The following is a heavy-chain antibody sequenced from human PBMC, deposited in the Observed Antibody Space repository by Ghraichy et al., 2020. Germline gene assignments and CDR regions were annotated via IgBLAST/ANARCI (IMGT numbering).Heavy chain of an antibody. J-gene: IGHJ3*02. D-gene: IGHD6-13*01. CDR1: GFTFSSFW. V-gene: IGHV3-7*01. CDR3: ATPFPSSSWQRDTFDI. CDR2: MNEDGSEK. Sequence: GESLNISCAASGFTFSSFWMSWVRQAPGKGLEWVANMNEDGSEKYYVHSVKGRFAISRDNAKNSLYLQMNTLRAEDAAVYYCATPFPSSSWQRDTFDIWGQGTLVSVSS.